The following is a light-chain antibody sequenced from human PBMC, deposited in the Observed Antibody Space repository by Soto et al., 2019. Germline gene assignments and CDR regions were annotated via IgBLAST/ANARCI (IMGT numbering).Light chain of an antibody. V-gene: IGKV1-5*01. CDR1: QSISSW. CDR3: QQYNSYSPWT. Sequence: DIQLTQSPSILSAIVGDRGTITCRDSQSISSWLAWYQQKPGKAPKLLIYDASNLESGVPSRFSGSGSGTEFTLTISSLQPDDFATYYCQQYNSYSPWTFGQGTKVDIK. J-gene: IGKJ1*01. CDR2: DAS.